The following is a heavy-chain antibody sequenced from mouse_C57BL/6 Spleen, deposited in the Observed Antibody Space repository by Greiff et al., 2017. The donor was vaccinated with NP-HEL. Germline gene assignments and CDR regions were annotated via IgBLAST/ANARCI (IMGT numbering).Heavy chain of an antibody. CDR3: ARRNYGSSYVYWYFDV. Sequence: EVKVVESGGGLVKPGGSLKLSCAASGFTFSDYGMHWVRQAPEKGLEWVAYISSGSSTIYYADTVKGRFTISRDNAKNTLFLQMTSLRSEDTAMYYCARRNYGSSYVYWYFDVWGTGTTVTVSS. V-gene: IGHV5-17*01. D-gene: IGHD1-1*01. J-gene: IGHJ1*03. CDR1: GFTFSDYG. CDR2: ISSGSSTI.